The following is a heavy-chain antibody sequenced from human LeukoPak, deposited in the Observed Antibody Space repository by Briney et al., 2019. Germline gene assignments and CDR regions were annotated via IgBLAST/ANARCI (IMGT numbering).Heavy chain of an antibody. V-gene: IGHV4-4*09. CDR2: IYTSGST. CDR1: GGSISSYY. CDR3: ARHVYYMDV. J-gene: IGHJ6*03. Sequence: SETLSLTCTVSGGSISSYYWSWIRQPPGKGLEWIGYIYTSGSTNYNPSLKSRVTISVDTSKNQFSLKLSSVTAADTAVYYCARHVYYMDVWGKGTTVTVSS.